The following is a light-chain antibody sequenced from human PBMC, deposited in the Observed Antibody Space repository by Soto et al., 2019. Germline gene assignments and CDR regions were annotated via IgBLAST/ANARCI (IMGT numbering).Light chain of an antibody. CDR1: QSVSYN. V-gene: IGKV3-15*01. J-gene: IGKJ4*01. CDR3: QQYKHWPPLT. CDR2: GAL. Sequence: EIVMTQSPATLSVSPGEPATLFCRASQSVSYNLAWYQQKPGKGPRLLIYGALTRATGIPARFSGSGSGTDFTLTISRLQSEDFAVYYCQQYKHWPPLTFGGGTKVEIK.